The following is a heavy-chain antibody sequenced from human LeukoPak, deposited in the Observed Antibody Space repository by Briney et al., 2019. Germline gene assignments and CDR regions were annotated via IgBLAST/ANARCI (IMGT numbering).Heavy chain of an antibody. Sequence: PRGSLRLSCTAPGFTLCDYAMSWFRQAPGKGLEWVGFIRSKAYGGTTEYAAHVKGRFTISRDDFKSIAYLQMNSLKTEDTAVYYCTRGLYSSSWLPFDYWGQGTLVTVSS. V-gene: IGHV3-49*03. CDR1: GFTLCDYA. CDR3: TRGLYSSSWLPFDY. CDR2: IRSKAYGGTT. J-gene: IGHJ4*02. D-gene: IGHD6-13*01.